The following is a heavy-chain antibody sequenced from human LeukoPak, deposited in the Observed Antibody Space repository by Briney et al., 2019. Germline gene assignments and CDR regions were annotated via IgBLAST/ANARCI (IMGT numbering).Heavy chain of an antibody. J-gene: IGHJ4*02. CDR1: GGSISSGDFH. V-gene: IGHV4-30-2*01. CDR2: IFHTGHT. D-gene: IGHD3-10*01. CDR3: ARGFYGAGSHFDY. Sequence: SETLSLTCAVSGGSISSGDFHWSWIRQPPGQGLEWVGYIFHTGHTSYNPSLKSRVTISVDMSKNQLSLRLTSVTAADTAVYYCARGFYGAGSHFDYWGQGTLVTVSS.